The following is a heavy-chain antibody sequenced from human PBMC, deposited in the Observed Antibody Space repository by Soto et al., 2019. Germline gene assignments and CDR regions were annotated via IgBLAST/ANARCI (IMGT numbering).Heavy chain of an antibody. CDR2: IYNNRSF. V-gene: IGHV4-61*01. J-gene: IGHJ4*02. Sequence: SETLSLTCTVSGGSVSSGSFYWSWIRQPPGKGLEWIGFIYNNRSFNYNPSLKSRVTISVDTSKHQFSLKLSSVTAADTAVYYCARVPLDYSNSHYFDFWGQGAMVTVSS. CDR1: GGSVSSGSFY. D-gene: IGHD6-6*01. CDR3: ARVPLDYSNSHYFDF.